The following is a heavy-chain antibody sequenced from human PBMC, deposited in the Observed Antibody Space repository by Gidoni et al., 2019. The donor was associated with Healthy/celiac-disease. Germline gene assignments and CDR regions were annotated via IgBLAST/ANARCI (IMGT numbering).Heavy chain of an antibody. Sequence: EVQLLESGGGLVQPGWSLRLYCEACGLTFSNHAMSWVRQAPGKGLEWVSAISDSSSSTYYADSVKGRFTIFRDNSKNMLYLQMNSLRVEDTAVYYCVPVAGTGFWGQGTLVTVSS. CDR1: GLTFSNHA. J-gene: IGHJ4*02. V-gene: IGHV3-23*01. CDR3: VPVAGTGF. D-gene: IGHD6-19*01. CDR2: ISDSSSST.